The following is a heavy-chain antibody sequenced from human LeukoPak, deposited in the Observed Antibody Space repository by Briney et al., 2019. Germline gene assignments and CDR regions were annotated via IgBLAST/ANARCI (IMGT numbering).Heavy chain of an antibody. CDR2: VNSDGSSV. J-gene: IGHJ6*02. Sequence: GGSLRLSCAASGFIFSSYLIHWVRQVPGKGLVWVSRVNSDGSSVKYTDSVKGRFTISRDNAKNTVYLQMNSLRAEDTGVYYCARDGDYVIDVWVQGTTVTVSS. V-gene: IGHV3-74*01. CDR1: GFIFSSYL. CDR3: ARDGDYVIDV.